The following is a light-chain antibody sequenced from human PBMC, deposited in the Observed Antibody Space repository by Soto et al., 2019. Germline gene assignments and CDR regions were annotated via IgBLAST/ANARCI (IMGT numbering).Light chain of an antibody. J-gene: IGKJ1*01. V-gene: IGKV1-27*01. CDR1: QAISNY. CDR3: QKYTSAPPWT. Sequence: DIQMTQSPSSLSASVGDRVTITCRATQAISNYLAWYQQRPGKVPKLLIYGASILQSGVPSRFRGSGSGTDFTLPISSLQPEDVATYSCQKYTSAPPWTFGQGTKVQIK. CDR2: GAS.